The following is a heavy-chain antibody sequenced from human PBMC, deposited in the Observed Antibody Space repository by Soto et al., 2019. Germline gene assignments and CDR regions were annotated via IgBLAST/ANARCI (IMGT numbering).Heavy chain of an antibody. J-gene: IGHJ4*02. V-gene: IGHV3-30*18. Sequence: GGSLRLSCAASGFTFSSYGMHWVRQAPGKGLEWVAVISYDGSNKYYADSVKGRFTISRDNSKNTLYLQMNSLRAEDTAVYYCAKFSDSSSENFDYWGQGTLVTVSS. CDR1: GFTFSSYG. CDR3: AKFSDSSSENFDY. D-gene: IGHD6-6*01. CDR2: ISYDGSNK.